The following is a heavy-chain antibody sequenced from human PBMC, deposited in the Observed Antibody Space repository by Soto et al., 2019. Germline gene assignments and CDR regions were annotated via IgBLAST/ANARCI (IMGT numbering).Heavy chain of an antibody. D-gene: IGHD6-19*01. CDR3: AKAYSSGWSIFDY. CDR2: MTSCVST. J-gene: IGHJ4*02. CDR1: GFTLSTYA. Sequence: GGSLRLSCAASGFTLSTYAMSWVRQAPGKGLEWVSIMTSCVSTYYADSVKGRFTISRDNSKNTLYLQMNSLRAEDTAVYYCAKAYSSGWSIFDYWGQGTLVTVSS. V-gene: IGHV3-23*01.